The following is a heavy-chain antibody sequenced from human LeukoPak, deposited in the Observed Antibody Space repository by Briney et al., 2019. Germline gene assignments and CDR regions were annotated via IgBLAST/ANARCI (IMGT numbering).Heavy chain of an antibody. CDR3: ASTLRFLPYRRFDY. CDR2: IYQSGSVSS. D-gene: IGHD3-3*01. J-gene: IGHJ4*02. V-gene: IGHV4-39*01. CDR1: GGSIISSNYY. Sequence: SETLSLTCSVSGGSIISSNYYWGWIRQPPGKGLEWIGSIYQSGSVSSYYNPSLKSRVTISGDTSKNQFFLRLSSVTAADTAVYYCASTLRFLPYRRFDYWGQGTLVTVPS.